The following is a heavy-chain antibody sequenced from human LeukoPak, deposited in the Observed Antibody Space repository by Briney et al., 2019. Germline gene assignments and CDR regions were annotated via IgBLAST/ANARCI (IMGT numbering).Heavy chain of an antibody. CDR3: AISPNSGYYY. CDR1: GASIGSGGLY. J-gene: IGHJ4*02. Sequence: PSETLSLTCNVTGASIGSGGLYWTWFRQHPGKGPEWLGYVYNNADTDYNPSLKSRLTISLDASKNQFYLNVKSVTAPDAAVYYCAISPNSGYYYWGQGTLVAVSS. CDR2: VYNNADT. V-gene: IGHV4-31*03. D-gene: IGHD3-22*01.